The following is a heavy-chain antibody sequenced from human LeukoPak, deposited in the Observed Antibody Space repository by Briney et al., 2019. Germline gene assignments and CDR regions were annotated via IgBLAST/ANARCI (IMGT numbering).Heavy chain of an antibody. CDR1: GFTFSSYS. J-gene: IGHJ6*02. CDR2: ISYDGSNK. CDR3: AKDPRRSRNYDYYYYYGMDV. V-gene: IGHV3-30*18. D-gene: IGHD4-11*01. Sequence: PGGSLRLSCAASGFTFSSYSMNWVRRAPDKGLEWVAVISYDGSNKYYADSVKGRFTISRDNSKNTLYLQLNSLRAEDTAVYYCAKDPRRSRNYDYYYYYGMDVWGQGTTVTVSS.